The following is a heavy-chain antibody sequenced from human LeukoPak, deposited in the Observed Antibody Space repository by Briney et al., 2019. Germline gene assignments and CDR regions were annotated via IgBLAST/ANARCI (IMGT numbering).Heavy chain of an antibody. V-gene: IGHV3-48*01. Sequence: PGGSLRLSCAASGFTFSSYSMNWVRQAPGKGLEWVSYISSSSSTIYYADSVKGRFTISRDNAKNSLYLQMNSLRAEDTAVYYCAKGVVVPAAMLYYYYGMDVWGQGTTVSVSS. D-gene: IGHD2-2*01. CDR2: ISSSSSTI. J-gene: IGHJ6*02. CDR3: AKGVVVPAAMLYYYYGMDV. CDR1: GFTFSSYS.